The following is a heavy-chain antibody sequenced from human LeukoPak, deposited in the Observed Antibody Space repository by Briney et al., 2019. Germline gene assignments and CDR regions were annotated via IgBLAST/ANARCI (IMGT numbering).Heavy chain of an antibody. J-gene: IGHJ4*02. Sequence: GGSLRLSCAASGFTFSSYSMNWVRQAPGKGLEWVSSISSSSSYIYYADSVKGRFTISRDNAKNSLYLQMNSLRAEDTAVYYCARVTERYFDWLQGIDYWGQGTLVTVSS. D-gene: IGHD3-9*01. CDR1: GFTFSSYS. V-gene: IGHV3-21*01. CDR3: ARVTERYFDWLQGIDY. CDR2: ISSSSSYI.